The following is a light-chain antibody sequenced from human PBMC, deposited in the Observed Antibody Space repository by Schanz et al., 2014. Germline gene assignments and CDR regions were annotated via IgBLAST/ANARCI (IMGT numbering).Light chain of an antibody. J-gene: IGKJ2*01. V-gene: IGKV3-20*01. CDR3: QQYGSSLYT. CDR2: GAS. CDR1: QTVGSK. Sequence: EIVLTQSPATLSLSPGERATLSCRASQTVGSKLAWYQQRPGQAPRLLIYGASSRATGIPDRFSGSGSGTDFTLTISRLEPEDFAVYYCQQYGSSLYTFGQGTKLEIK.